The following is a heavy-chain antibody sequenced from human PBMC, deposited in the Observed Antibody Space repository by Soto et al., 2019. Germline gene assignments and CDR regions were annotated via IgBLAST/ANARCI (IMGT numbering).Heavy chain of an antibody. CDR1: GGTFSSYT. J-gene: IGHJ4*02. V-gene: IGHV1-69*02. Sequence: QVQLVQSGAEVKKPGSSVKVSCKASGGTFSSYTISWVRQAPGQGLEWMGRIIPILGIANYAQKFQGRVTITADNATSTAYMELSSLRSEDTAVYYCAIEDCSSTSCYRDYWGQGTLVIVSS. D-gene: IGHD2-2*02. CDR2: IIPILGIA. CDR3: AIEDCSSTSCYRDY.